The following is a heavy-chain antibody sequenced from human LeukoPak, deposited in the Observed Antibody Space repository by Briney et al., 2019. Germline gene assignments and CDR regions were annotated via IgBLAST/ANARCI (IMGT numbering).Heavy chain of an antibody. D-gene: IGHD3-10*01. CDR1: GFTFNSYA. Sequence: GGSLRLSCAASGFTFNSYAMSWVRQAPGKGLEWVSAISGSGGSTYYADSVKGRFTISRDNSKNTLYLQMNSLRAEDTAVYYCAKGRGSGSYYIRWFDPWGQGTLVTVSS. J-gene: IGHJ5*02. CDR3: AKGRGSGSYYIRWFDP. V-gene: IGHV3-23*01. CDR2: ISGSGGST.